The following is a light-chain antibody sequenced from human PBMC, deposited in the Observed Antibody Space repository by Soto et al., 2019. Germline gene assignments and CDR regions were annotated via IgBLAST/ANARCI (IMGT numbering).Light chain of an antibody. Sequence: EIVMTQSPATLSVSPGERATLSCRASQSVNSNLAWYQQKPGQPPRLLIYGASTRATGIPVRFSGSGSGTEFTLTISSLQSEVSAVYYCQQYNKWPPLTFGGGTKVEIK. V-gene: IGKV3-15*01. J-gene: IGKJ4*01. CDR3: QQYNKWPPLT. CDR2: GAS. CDR1: QSVNSN.